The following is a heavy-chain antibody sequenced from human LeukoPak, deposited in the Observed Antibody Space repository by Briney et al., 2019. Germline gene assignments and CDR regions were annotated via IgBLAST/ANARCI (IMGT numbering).Heavy chain of an antibody. J-gene: IGHJ4*02. CDR2: IYYSGST. CDR3: ARTRYYYNSRSYGAPYYFDY. D-gene: IGHD3-10*01. Sequence: SSETLSLTCTVSGGSISSNSYYWGWIRQPPGKGLEWIGSIYYSGSTYYNPSLKSRVTISVDTSKNQFSLKLSSVTAADTAVYYCARTRYYYNSRSYGAPYYFDYWGQGTLVTVSS. CDR1: GGSISSNSYY. V-gene: IGHV4-39*01.